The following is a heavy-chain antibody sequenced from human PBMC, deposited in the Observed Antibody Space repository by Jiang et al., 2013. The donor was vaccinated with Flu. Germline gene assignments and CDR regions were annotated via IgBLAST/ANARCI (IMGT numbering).Heavy chain of an antibody. D-gene: IGHD6-6*01. CDR3: ARGRFSSSFFPFQS. CDR2: IYYSGST. Sequence: SGLVKPSEILSLTCTVSGGSISSYYWSWIRQPPGKGLEWIGYIYYSGSTNYNPSLKSRVTISVDTSKNQFSLKLSSVTAADTAVYYCARGRFSSSFFPFQSWGQG. J-gene: IGHJ5*02. V-gene: IGHV4-59*08. CDR1: GGSISSYY.